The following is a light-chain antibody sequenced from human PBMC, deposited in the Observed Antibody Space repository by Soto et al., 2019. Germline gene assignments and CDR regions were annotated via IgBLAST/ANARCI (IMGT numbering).Light chain of an antibody. J-gene: IGKJ1*01. CDR2: GAS. CDR1: QSVSNN. CDR3: QQYNNWPWT. V-gene: IGKV3D-15*01. Sequence: EIVMTQSPATLSVSPGERATLSCRASQSVSNNYLAWYQQKPGQAPRLLIYGASNRATGIPDRFSGSGSGTDFTLTISGLQSDDFAVYYCQQYNNWPWTFGQGTKVDIK.